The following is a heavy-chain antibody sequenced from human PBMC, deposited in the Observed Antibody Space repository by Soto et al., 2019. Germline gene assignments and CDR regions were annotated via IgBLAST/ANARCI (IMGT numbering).Heavy chain of an antibody. CDR1: GFRFSDYS. D-gene: IGHD5-12*01. CDR2: ISGSGGTT. CDR3: AKSPLRTTIGFDY. J-gene: IGHJ4*02. Sequence: PGGSMSLSCAASGFRFSDYSMNWVRQAPGKGLERVSPISGSGGTTYYTDSVKGRFTISRDNSKNTLYLQMDSLTAEDTAVYYCAKSPLRTTIGFDYWAREPWSPSPQ. V-gene: IGHV3-23*01.